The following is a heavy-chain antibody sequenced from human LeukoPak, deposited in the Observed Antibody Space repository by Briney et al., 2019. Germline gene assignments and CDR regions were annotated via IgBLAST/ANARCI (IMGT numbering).Heavy chain of an antibody. D-gene: IGHD3-16*01. Sequence: GGSLRLSCAASGFTFSSYGMHWVRQAPGKGLEHVSGIRSNGGSTYYANSVKGRFTISRDNSKNTLYLQMGSLRAEDMGVYYCAVCLSAWALDYWGQGTLVAVSS. J-gene: IGHJ4*02. CDR2: IRSNGGST. V-gene: IGHV3-64*01. CDR1: GFTFSSYG. CDR3: AVCLSAWALDY.